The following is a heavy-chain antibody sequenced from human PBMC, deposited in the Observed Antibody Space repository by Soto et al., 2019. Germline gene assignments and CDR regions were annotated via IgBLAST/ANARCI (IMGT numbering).Heavy chain of an antibody. CDR1: GYTFTSYA. CDR3: ARALYGDSSFDY. Sequence: ASVKVSCKASGYTFTSYAMHWVRQAPGQRLEWMGWINAGNGNTKYSQKFQGRVTIARDTSASTAYMELSSLRSEDTAVYYCARALYGDSSFDYWGQGTLVTVSS. V-gene: IGHV1-3*01. D-gene: IGHD4-17*01. J-gene: IGHJ4*02. CDR2: INAGNGNT.